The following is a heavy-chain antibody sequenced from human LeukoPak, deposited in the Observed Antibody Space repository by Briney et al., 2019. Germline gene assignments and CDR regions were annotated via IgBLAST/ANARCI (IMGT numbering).Heavy chain of an antibody. CDR1: GFVFSNYG. V-gene: IGHV3-30*02. Sequence: GGSLRLSCAASGFVFSNYGMYWVRQAPGKGLEWVAFINYDGSNYYADSVKGRFTISRDNSKNTLYLQMNSLRAEDTAVYYCARDISAGGWYSSSSGWFDPWGQGTLVTVSS. CDR2: INYDGSN. D-gene: IGHD6-6*01. CDR3: ARDISAGGWYSSSSGWFDP. J-gene: IGHJ5*02.